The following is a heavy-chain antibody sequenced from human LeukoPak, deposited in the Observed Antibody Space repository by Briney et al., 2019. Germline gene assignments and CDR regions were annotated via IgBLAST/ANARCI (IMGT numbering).Heavy chain of an antibody. J-gene: IGHJ5*02. CDR3: ARGGRYFDWSLQLQYNWFDP. Sequence: PSETLSLTCAVYGGSFSGYYWSWIRQPPGKGLEWTGEINHSASTNYNPSLKSRVTISVDTSKNQFSLKLSSVTAADTAVYYCARGGRYFDWSLQLQYNWFDPWGQGTLVTVSS. V-gene: IGHV4-34*01. CDR1: GGSFSGYY. D-gene: IGHD3-9*01. CDR2: INHSAST.